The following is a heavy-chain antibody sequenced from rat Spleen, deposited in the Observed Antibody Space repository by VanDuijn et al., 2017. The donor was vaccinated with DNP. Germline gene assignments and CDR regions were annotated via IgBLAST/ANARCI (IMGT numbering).Heavy chain of an antibody. D-gene: IGHD4-4*01. Sequence: EVQLVESGGGLVQPGRSLKLSCAASGFTFSDYNMAWVRQAPKKGLEWVATISYDGSSTYYRDSVKGRFTISRDNAKNTLNLQMDSLRSEDTAAYYCAGAGYGTYYFDYWGQGVMVTVSS. CDR1: GFTFSDYN. CDR2: ISYDGSST. V-gene: IGHV5-7*01. CDR3: AGAGYGTYYFDY. J-gene: IGHJ2*01.